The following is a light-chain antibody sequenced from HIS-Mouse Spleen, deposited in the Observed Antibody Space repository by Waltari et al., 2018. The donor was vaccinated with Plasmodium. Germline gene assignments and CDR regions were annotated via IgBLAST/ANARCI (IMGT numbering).Light chain of an antibody. CDR3: QQSYSTWT. CDR1: QSISSY. CDR2: AAS. J-gene: IGKJ1*01. V-gene: IGKV1-39*01. Sequence: NLINQSPISLSSFGRRQVTITCRASQSISSYLNWYQQKPGKAPKLLIYAASSLQSGVPSRFSGSGSGTDFTLTISSLQPEDFATYYCQQSYSTWTFGQGTKVEIK.